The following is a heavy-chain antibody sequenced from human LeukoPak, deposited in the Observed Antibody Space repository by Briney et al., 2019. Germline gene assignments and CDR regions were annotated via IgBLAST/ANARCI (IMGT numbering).Heavy chain of an antibody. CDR2: IWYDGSNK. D-gene: IGHD3-10*01. CDR3: AKGYGSGSYCIDY. CDR1: GFTFSSYG. J-gene: IGHJ4*02. V-gene: IGHV3-33*06. Sequence: GGSLRLSCAASGFTFSSYGMHWVRQAPGKGLEWVAVIWYDGSNKYYADSVKGRFTISRDNSKNTLYLQMNSLRTEDTAVYYCAKGYGSGSYCIDYWGQGTLVTVSP.